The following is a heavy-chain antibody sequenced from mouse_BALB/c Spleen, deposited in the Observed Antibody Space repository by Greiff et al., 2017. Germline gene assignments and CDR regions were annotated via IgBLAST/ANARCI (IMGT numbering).Heavy chain of an antibody. J-gene: IGHJ3*01. CDR1: GFTFSSYT. D-gene: IGHD2-1*01. Sequence: EVQLQESGGGLVQPGGSLKLSCAASGFTFSSYTMSWVRQTPEKRLEWVAYISNGGGSTYYPDTVKGRFTISRDNAKNTLYLQMSSLKSEDTAMYYCARQGYYGNSAWFAYWGQGTLVTVSA. CDR2: ISNGGGST. CDR3: ARQGYYGNSAWFAY. V-gene: IGHV5-12-2*01.